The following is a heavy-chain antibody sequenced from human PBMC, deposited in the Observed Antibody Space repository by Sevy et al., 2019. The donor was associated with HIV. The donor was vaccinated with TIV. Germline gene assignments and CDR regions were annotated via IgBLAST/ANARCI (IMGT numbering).Heavy chain of an antibody. CDR1: GGSISSSSYY. D-gene: IGHD3-22*01. CDR2: IYYSGST. Sequence: SETLSLTCTVSGGSISSSSYYWGWIRQPPGKGLEWIGSIYYSGSTYYNPSLKSRVTISVDTSKNQFSLKLSSVTAADTAVYYCARRGRQLDYYDSSGYYLDYWGQGTLVTVSS. J-gene: IGHJ4*02. V-gene: IGHV4-39*01. CDR3: ARRGRQLDYYDSSGYYLDY.